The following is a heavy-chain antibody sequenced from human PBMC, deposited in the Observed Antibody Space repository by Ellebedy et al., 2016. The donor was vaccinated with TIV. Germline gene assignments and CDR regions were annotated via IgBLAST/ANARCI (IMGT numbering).Heavy chain of an antibody. CDR1: EFTFSIYW. J-gene: IGHJ6*02. CDR2: INSDGSST. V-gene: IGHV3-74*01. CDR3: VGSGITMGRGVIITANDEYGMDV. Sequence: GESLKISCAASEFTFSIYWMHWVRQVPGKGLVWVARINSDGSSTNYADSVKGRFTISRDNAKNTLNLQMKNLRAEDTAVYYCVGSGITMGRGVIITANDEYGMDVWGQGTTVTVSS. D-gene: IGHD3-10*01.